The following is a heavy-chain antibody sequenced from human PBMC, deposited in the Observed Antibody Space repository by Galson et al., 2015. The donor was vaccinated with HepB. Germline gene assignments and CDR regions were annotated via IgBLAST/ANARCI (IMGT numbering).Heavy chain of an antibody. CDR3: ARGISLDLVFDP. V-gene: IGHV4-59*01. J-gene: IGHJ5*02. CDR1: GGSISSYY. Sequence: SETLSLTCTVSGGSISSYYWSWIRQPPGKGLEWIGYIYYSGSTNYNPSLKSRVTISVDTSKNQFSLKLSSVTAADTAVYYCARGISLDLVFDPWGQGTLVTVSS. D-gene: IGHD3-3*02. CDR2: IYYSGST.